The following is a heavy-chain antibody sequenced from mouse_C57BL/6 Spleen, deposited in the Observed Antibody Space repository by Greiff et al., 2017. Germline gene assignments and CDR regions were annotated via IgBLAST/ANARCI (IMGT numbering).Heavy chain of an antibody. CDR2: IYPGDGDT. Sequence: QVQLQQSGAELVKPGASVKISCKASGYAFSSYWMNWVKQRPGKGLEWIGQIYPGDGDTNYNGKFKGKATLTADKSSSTAYMQLSSLTSEDSAVYFCARALITTVVEGVFAYWGQGTLVTGSA. V-gene: IGHV1-80*01. J-gene: IGHJ3*01. CDR3: ARALITTVVEGVFAY. CDR1: GYAFSSYW. D-gene: IGHD1-1*01.